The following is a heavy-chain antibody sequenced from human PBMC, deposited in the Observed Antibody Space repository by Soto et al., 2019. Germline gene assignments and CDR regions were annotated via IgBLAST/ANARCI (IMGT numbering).Heavy chain of an antibody. D-gene: IGHD5-12*01. CDR3: AGRQGAYDRYLDY. CDR1: GYSFTSYW. Sequence: GESLKLSCKGSGYSFTSYWIGWVRQMPGEGLEWMGVIYPGDSDTRYSPSFQGPVTISADKSIRTAYLQWNRLKASATARCYCAGRQGAYDRYLDYWGQGTPVTVSS. V-gene: IGHV5-51*01. J-gene: IGHJ4*02. CDR2: IYPGDSDT.